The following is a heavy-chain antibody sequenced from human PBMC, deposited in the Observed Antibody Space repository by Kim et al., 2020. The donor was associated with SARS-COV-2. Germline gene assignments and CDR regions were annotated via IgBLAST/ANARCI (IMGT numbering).Heavy chain of an antibody. V-gene: IGHV3-11*05. J-gene: IGHJ4*02. D-gene: IGHD3-22*01. CDR3: TGGVGLDSNGYYSH. Sequence: AALEKGRSTISRENAKNSLFLQMNSLRAEDTAVYYCTGGVGLDSNGYYSHWGQGTLVTVSS.